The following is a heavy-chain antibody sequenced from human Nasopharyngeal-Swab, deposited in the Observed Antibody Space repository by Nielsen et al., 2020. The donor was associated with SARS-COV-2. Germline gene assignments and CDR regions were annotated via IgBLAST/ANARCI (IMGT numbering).Heavy chain of an antibody. J-gene: IGHJ4*02. V-gene: IGHV1-18*01. CDR3: ATDSGWYVYDY. D-gene: IGHD6-19*01. CDR2: ISAYNGNT. CDR1: GYTFTSCG. Sequence: ASVKVSCNASGYTFTSCGISWVRQAPGQGLEWMGWISAYNGNTNYAQKLQGRVTMTTDTSTSTAYMELRSLRSEDTAVYYCATDSGWYVYDYWGQGTLVTVSS.